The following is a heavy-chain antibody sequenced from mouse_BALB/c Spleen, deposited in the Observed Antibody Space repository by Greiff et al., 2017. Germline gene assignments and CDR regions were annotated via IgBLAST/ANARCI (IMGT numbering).Heavy chain of an antibody. CDR3: ARRMITFFDY. J-gene: IGHJ2*01. CDR2: ISYSGST. D-gene: IGHD2-4*01. Sequence: EVQLQESGPGLVKPSQSLSLTCTVTGYSITSDYAWNWIRQFPGNKLEWMGYISYSGSTSYNPSLKSRISITRDTSKNQFFLQLNSVTTEDTATYYCARRMITFFDYWGQGTTLTVSS. V-gene: IGHV3-2*02. CDR1: GYSITSDYA.